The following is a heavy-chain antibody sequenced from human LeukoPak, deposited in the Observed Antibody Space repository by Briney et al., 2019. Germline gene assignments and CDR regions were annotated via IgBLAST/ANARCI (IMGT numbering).Heavy chain of an antibody. D-gene: IGHD4-11*01. Sequence: PSETLSLTCTVSSGSISPYFWTWIRQPPGKGLQWIGSFSYSGATNYNPSFESRVTMSFDTSSNQFSLKLSSVTAADTAIYYCARDVTAFDYWAQGTLVTVSS. J-gene: IGHJ4*02. CDR2: FSYSGAT. CDR3: ARDVTAFDY. CDR1: SGSISPYF. V-gene: IGHV4-59*01.